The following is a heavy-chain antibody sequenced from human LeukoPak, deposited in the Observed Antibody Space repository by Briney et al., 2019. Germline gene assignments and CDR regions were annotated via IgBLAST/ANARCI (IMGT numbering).Heavy chain of an antibody. CDR3: ARTYCSSTSCFGGYYGMDV. CDR2: INPNSGGT. V-gene: IGHV1-2*02. J-gene: IGHJ6*02. CDR1: GYTFTGYY. Sequence: ASVKVSCKASGYTFTGYYMHWVRQAPGQGLEWMGWINPNSGGTNYAQKFQGRVTMTMDTSISTAYMELSRLRSDDTAVYYCARTYCSSTSCFGGYYGMDVWGQGTTVTVSS. D-gene: IGHD2-2*01.